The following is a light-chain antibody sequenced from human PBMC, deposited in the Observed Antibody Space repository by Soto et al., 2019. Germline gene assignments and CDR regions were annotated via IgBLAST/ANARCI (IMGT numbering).Light chain of an antibody. CDR2: GDN. V-gene: IGLV1-40*01. J-gene: IGLJ1*01. Sequence: QSVLTQPPSVSGAPGQRVTISCTGSSSNIGAGYDVHWYQQLPDTAPKLLIYGDNNRPSGVPDRFSDSKSGTSASLAITGLHAEYEADYYCQSYDRSLSGYVFGTGTKLTVL. CDR3: QSYDRSLSGYV. CDR1: SSNIGAGYD.